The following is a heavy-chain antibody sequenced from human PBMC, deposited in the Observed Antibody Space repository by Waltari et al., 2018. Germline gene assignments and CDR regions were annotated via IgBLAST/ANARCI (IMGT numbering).Heavy chain of an antibody. CDR2: SNPDTGGT. Sequence: VGMVQSVAEVRRAATSVVVSCIESGYSLPPYHLHWVRQAPGLGLEWMGRSNPDTGGTNSGPKFAGRFPPTRDTSVNTAFLEFRRLTTDDTSGYFCARRSASSTCCQPTSDKWGQG. J-gene: IGHJ1*01. V-gene: IGHV1-2*06. CDR3: ARRSASSTCCQPTSDK. D-gene: IGHD2-2*01. CDR1: GYSLPPYH.